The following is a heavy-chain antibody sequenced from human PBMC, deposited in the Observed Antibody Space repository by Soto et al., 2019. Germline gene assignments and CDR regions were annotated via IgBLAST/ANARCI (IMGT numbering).Heavy chain of an antibody. J-gene: IGHJ6*03. CDR2: MNPNSGNT. D-gene: IGHD3-3*01. CDR1: GYTFTSYD. V-gene: IGHV1-8*01. Sequence: ASVKVSCKASGYTFTSYDINWVRQATGQGLEWMGWMNPNSGNTGYAQKFQGRVTMTRNTSISTAYMELSSLRSEDTAVYYCARGPGYDFWSGYFSSYYYYYYMDVWGKGTTVTVSS. CDR3: ARGPGYDFWSGYFSSYYYYYYMDV.